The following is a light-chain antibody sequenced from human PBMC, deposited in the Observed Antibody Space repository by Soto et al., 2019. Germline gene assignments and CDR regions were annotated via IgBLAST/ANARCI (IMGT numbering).Light chain of an antibody. CDR3: NSYRSSIIPVV. CDR2: GVS. CDR1: SSDIGIYNY. Sequence: QSALTQPASVSGSPGQSITFSCTGTSSDIGIYNYVSWYQQHPGKAPKLMIYGVSNRPSGVSGRFFGSKSGNTASLTISGLQPEDEADYYCNSYRSSIIPVVFGGGTKVTVL. J-gene: IGLJ2*01. V-gene: IGLV2-14*01.